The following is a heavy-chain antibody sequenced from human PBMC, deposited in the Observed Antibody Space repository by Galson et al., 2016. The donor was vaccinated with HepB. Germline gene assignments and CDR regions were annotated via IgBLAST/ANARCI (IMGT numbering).Heavy chain of an antibody. J-gene: IGHJ4*02. CDR2: IIYISGST. V-gene: IGHV3-64*04. CDR3: ARQAYYDSSGYYYPLGY. D-gene: IGHD3-22*01. Sequence: SLRLSCAASGFTFSDFAIHWVRQAPGKGLEYVAGIIYISGSTYYADSVKGRFTISRDNSKNTLYLQMNSLRAEDTAVYYCARQAYYDSSGYYYPLGYWGQGTLVTVSS. CDR1: GFTFSDFA.